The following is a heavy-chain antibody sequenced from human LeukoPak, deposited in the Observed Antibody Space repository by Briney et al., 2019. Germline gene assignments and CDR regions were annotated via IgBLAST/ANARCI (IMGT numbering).Heavy chain of an antibody. Sequence: GESLKISCEGSGYSFTSYWIGWVRPMPGKGLEWMGIIYPGDSDTRDSPSFQGQVTISADKSISTAYLQWSSLKASDTAMYYCARRPIAAAGNWAAVAFDIWGQGTMVTVSS. D-gene: IGHD6-13*01. CDR3: ARRPIAAAGNWAAVAFDI. V-gene: IGHV5-51*01. CDR2: IYPGDSDT. J-gene: IGHJ3*02. CDR1: GYSFTSYW.